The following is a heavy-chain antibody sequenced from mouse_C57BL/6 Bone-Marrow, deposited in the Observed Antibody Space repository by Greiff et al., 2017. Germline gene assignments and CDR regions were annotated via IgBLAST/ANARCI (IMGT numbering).Heavy chain of an antibody. V-gene: IGHV5-6*01. CDR1: GFTFSSYG. Sequence: VQLQQSGGDLVKPGGSLKLSCAASGFTFSSYGMSWVRQTPDKRLEWVATISSGGSYTYYPDSVKGRFTISRDNAKNTLYLQMSSLKSEDTAMYYCARRWLLFFDYWGQGTTLTVSS. CDR3: ARRWLLFFDY. J-gene: IGHJ2*01. CDR2: ISSGGSYT. D-gene: IGHD2-3*01.